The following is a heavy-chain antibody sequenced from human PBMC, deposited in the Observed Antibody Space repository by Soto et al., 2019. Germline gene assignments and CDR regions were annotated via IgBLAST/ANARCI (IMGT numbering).Heavy chain of an antibody. Sequence: GGSLRLSCAASGFTFSSYAMSWVRQAPGKGLEWVSAISGSGGSTYYADSVKGRFTISRDNSKNTLYLQMNSLRAEDTAVYYCAKPRPSFSITMIVVVDAFDICGPGTMLTVSS. D-gene: IGHD3-22*01. CDR3: AKPRPSFSITMIVVVDAFDI. CDR2: ISGSGGST. CDR1: GFTFSSYA. V-gene: IGHV3-23*01. J-gene: IGHJ3*02.